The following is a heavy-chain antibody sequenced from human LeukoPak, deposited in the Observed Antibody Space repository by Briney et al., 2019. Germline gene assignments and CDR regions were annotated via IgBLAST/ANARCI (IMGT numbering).Heavy chain of an antibody. V-gene: IGHV3-9*01. CDR2: VSWDSTRM. CDR1: GFNFDAYA. D-gene: IGHD3-3*01. Sequence: GRSLRLSCAASGFNFDAYAMHWVRQVPGRGLEWVSGVSWDSTRMAYADSVKGRFTISRDNAKNSLYLQMTSLRPEDTAVYYCSRSPDFWSALVFWGQGTLVAVSS. J-gene: IGHJ4*02. CDR3: SRSPDFWSALVF.